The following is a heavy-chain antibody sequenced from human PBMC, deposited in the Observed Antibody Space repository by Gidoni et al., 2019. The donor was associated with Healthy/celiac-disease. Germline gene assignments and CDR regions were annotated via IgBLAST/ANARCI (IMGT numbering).Heavy chain of an antibody. V-gene: IGHV3-11*01. D-gene: IGHD1-26*01. CDR1: AFTFSDYY. Sequence: QVQLVESGGGLVMPGGSLRLSCAASAFTFSDYYMSWLLQAPGKGLVWVSYISSSGSTIYYADSVKGRFTISRDNAKNSLYLQMNSLRAEDTAVYYCARDAEATAASNSFDYWGQGTLVTVSS. CDR3: ARDAEATAASNSFDY. J-gene: IGHJ4*02. CDR2: ISSSGSTI.